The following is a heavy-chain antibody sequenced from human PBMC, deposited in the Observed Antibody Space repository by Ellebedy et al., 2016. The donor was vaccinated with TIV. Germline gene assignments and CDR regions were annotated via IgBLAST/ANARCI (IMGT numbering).Heavy chain of an antibody. CDR1: GFIFSDYA. CDR3: ATRGHSIGWFAD. CDR2: ISGRGEST. J-gene: IGHJ5*02. V-gene: IGHV3-23*01. D-gene: IGHD3-22*01. Sequence: GESLKISCATSGFIFSDYAISWVRQPPGKGLEWVSTISGRGESTFAADSVKGRFTISRDFSKRTVYLQMNSLRVEDTAVHFCATRGHSIGWFADWGQGTLVTVSS.